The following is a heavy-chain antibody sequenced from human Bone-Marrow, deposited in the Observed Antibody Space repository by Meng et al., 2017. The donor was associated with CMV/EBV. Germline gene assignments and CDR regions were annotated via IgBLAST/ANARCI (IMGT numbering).Heavy chain of an antibody. D-gene: IGHD6-19*01. CDR3: ARDCGSSSPEYSSGWYRGRGAFDI. J-gene: IGHJ3*02. CDR2: ISAYNGST. V-gene: IGHV1-18*01. Sequence: ASVKVSCKASGYTFTSYGISWVRQAPGQGLEWMGWISAYNGSTNYAQKLQGRVTMTTDTSTSTAYMELRSLRSDDTAVYYCARDCGSSSPEYSSGWYRGRGAFDIWGQGTMVTVSS. CDR1: GYTFTSYG.